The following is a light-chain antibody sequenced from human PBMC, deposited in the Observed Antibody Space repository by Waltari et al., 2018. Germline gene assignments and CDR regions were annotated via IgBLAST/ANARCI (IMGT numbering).Light chain of an antibody. J-gene: IGKJ5*01. Sequence: DIQMNQSPSSLSASVGDRVTIPRRASQSISNHLHWYQQKPGKATKLLIYGASRLQSGVPSRISGRSAGTNFALTISSLQPDDFATYYCQQYDSLTLLTFGQGTRLE. CDR2: GAS. CDR3: QQYDSLTLLT. CDR1: QSISNH. V-gene: IGKV1-39*01.